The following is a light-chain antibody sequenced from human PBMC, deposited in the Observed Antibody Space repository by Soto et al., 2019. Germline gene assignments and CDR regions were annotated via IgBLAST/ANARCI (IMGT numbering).Light chain of an antibody. CDR3: SSYTSGSSHYV. CDR1: SSDVGAYYS. J-gene: IGLJ1*01. CDR2: GFT. Sequence: QSVLTQPASVSGSPGQSITISCTGTSSDVGAYYSVSWYQHHPGKAPKLIIYGFTNRPSGVSNRFSGSKSGNTASLTISGLQAEDEADYHCSSYTSGSSHYVFGTGTKVTVL. V-gene: IGLV2-14*01.